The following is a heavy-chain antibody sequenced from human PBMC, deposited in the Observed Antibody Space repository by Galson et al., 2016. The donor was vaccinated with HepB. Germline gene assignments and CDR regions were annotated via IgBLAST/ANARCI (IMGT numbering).Heavy chain of an antibody. D-gene: IGHD2-15*01. CDR1: GGSISGSNW. Sequence: SETLSLTCAISGGSISGSNWWSWVRQPPGKGLEWIGEIYHSGRTSYNPSLKTRVTIFLDESKNQFSLNLTSVTAADTAVYFCARDNDCSGGGCYSNWFDPWGQGTLVIVSS. V-gene: IGHV4-4*02. CDR3: ARDNDCSGGGCYSNWFDP. CDR2: IYHSGRT. J-gene: IGHJ5*02.